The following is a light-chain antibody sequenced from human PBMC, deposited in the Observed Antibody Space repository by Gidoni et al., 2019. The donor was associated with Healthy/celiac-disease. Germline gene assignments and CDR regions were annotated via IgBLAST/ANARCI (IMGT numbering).Light chain of an antibody. CDR1: QDISNY. J-gene: IGKJ4*01. CDR2: EAS. Sequence: DIQMTQSPSSLSASVGDRVTITCQASQDISNYLNWYQQKPGKAPKLLIYEASILETGVPSRFSGSGSGTDFTFTISSLQPEDIATYYCQQYDNPALTFGGGTKVEIK. CDR3: QQYDNPALT. V-gene: IGKV1-33*01.